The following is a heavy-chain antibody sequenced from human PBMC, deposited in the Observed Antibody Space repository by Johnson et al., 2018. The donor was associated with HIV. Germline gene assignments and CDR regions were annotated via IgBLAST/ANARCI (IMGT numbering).Heavy chain of an antibody. J-gene: IGHJ3*02. CDR1: GFTFSSYG. V-gene: IGHV3-33*01. CDR2: IWYDGNKK. CDR3: AREFAFTPEAFDI. Sequence: QVQLVESGGGVVQPGRSLRLSCAASGFTFSSYGMHWVRQAPGKGLEWVGVIWYDGNKKYCADSVKGRFTISRDNAKNSLYLQMNSLRAEDTAVYYCAREFAFTPEAFDIWGKGTMVTVSS. D-gene: IGHD1-14*01.